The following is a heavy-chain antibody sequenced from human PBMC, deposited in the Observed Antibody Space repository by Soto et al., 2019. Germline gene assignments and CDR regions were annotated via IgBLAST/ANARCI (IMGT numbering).Heavy chain of an antibody. CDR2: ISWNSGSI. CDR1: GFTFADDA. Sequence: SLKLSCAATGFTFADDAMHWVRQAPGKGLEWVSGISWNSGSIGYADSVKGRFTISRDNAKNSLYLQMNSLRAEDTALYNCAKGTYYYDSSGYELDYWGQGT. V-gene: IGHV3-9*01. D-gene: IGHD3-22*01. CDR3: AKGTYYYDSSGYELDY. J-gene: IGHJ4*02.